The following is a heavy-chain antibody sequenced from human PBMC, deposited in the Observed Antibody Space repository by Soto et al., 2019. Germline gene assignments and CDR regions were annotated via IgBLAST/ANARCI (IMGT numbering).Heavy chain of an antibody. CDR2: IIPIPGTA. V-gene: IGHV1-69*01. CDR1: GGTFSSYA. CDR3: ARERLRVQKPKGLWGSQSRGYYYYGMDV. D-gene: IGHD3-16*01. Sequence: QVQLVQSGAEVKKPGSSVKVSCKASGGTFSSYAITWVRQAPGQGLEWMGGIIPIPGTANYAQKFQGRVTITADESTSTAYMELSSLRSEDTAVYYCARERLRVQKPKGLWGSQSRGYYYYGMDVWGQGTTVTVSS. J-gene: IGHJ6*02.